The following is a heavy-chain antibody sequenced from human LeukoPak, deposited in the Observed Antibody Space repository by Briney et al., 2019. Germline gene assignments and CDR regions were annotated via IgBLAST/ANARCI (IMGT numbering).Heavy chain of an antibody. CDR1: GFTFSSYW. CDR3: ARGEYVYSYGRPKPFDY. Sequence: GGALRLSCAASGFTFSSYWMSRVRQAPGKGLEWVANIKQDGSEKYYVDSVKGRFTISRDNAKKSLYLQMNSLRAEDTAVYYCARGEYVYSYGRPKPFDYWGQGTLVTASS. V-gene: IGHV3-7*01. J-gene: IGHJ4*02. CDR2: IKQDGSEK. D-gene: IGHD5-18*01.